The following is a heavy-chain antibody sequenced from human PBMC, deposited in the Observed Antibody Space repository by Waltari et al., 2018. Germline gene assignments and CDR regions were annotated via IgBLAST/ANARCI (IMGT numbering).Heavy chain of an antibody. CDR3: ARDSAAYYDSSGPLYY. J-gene: IGHJ4*02. CDR1: GFTFSSYW. V-gene: IGHV3-7*01. Sequence: EVQLVESGGGLVQPGGSLRLSCAASGFTFSSYWMSWVRQAPGKGLEWVANIKQDGSEKYYVDSVKGRFTISRDNAKNSLYLQMNSLRAEDTAVYYCARDSAAYYDSSGPLYYWGQGTLVTVSS. CDR2: IKQDGSEK. D-gene: IGHD3-22*01.